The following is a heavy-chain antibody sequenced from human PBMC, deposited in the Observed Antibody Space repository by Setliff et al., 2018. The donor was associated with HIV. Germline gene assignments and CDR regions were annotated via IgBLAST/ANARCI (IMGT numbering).Heavy chain of an antibody. Sequence: SETLSLTCTVSGGSISSFSYYWAWIRQSPGKGLEWIGSIYYSGSTYYNPSLKSRVSMSIDTSRNQFSLKLTSVTAADTAVYFCARFPTVVTAPGFWGRGTLVTV. V-gene: IGHV4-39*01. CDR1: GGSISSFSYY. J-gene: IGHJ4*02. D-gene: IGHD2-21*02. CDR3: ARFPTVVTAPGF. CDR2: IYYSGST.